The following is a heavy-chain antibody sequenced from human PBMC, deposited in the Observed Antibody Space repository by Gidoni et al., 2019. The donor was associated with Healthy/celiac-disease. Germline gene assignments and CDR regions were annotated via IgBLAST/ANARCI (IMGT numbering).Heavy chain of an antibody. V-gene: IGHV4-61*01. Sequence: QVQLQESGPGLVKPSETLCLTCTVSGGSVSSGSYYWSWIGQPPGKGLEWIGYIYYSGSTNYNPSLKSRVTISVDTSKNQFSLKLSSVTAADTAVYYCARTHFWTVPYLDYWGQGTLVTVSS. CDR1: GGSVSSGSYY. J-gene: IGHJ4*02. CDR2: IYYSGST. D-gene: IGHD3-3*02. CDR3: ARTHFWTVPYLDY.